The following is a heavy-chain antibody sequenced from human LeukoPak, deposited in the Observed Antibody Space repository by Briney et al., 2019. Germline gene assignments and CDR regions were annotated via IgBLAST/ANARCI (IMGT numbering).Heavy chain of an antibody. J-gene: IGHJ4*02. Sequence: GGSLRLSCAASGFAFSSYSMNWVRQAPGKGLELVSSISSSSSYIYYADSVKGRFTISRDNAKNSLYLQMNSLRAEDTAVYYCARDYGPNYFDYWGQGTLVNVSS. V-gene: IGHV3-21*01. CDR3: ARDYGPNYFDY. CDR1: GFAFSSYS. D-gene: IGHD3-16*01. CDR2: ISSSSSYI.